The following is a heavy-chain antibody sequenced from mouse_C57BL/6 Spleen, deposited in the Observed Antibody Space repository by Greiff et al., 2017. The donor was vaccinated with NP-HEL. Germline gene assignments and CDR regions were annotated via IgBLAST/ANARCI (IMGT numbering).Heavy chain of an antibody. Sequence: QVQLQQSGAELVMPGASVKLSCKASGYTFTSYWMHWVKQRPGQGLEWIGEIDPSDSYTNYNQKFKGKSTLTVDKSSSTAYMQLSSLTSEDSAVYYCARSAGSGAMDYWGQGTSVTVSS. J-gene: IGHJ4*01. CDR2: IDPSDSYT. CDR3: ARSAGSGAMDY. CDR1: GYTFTSYW. V-gene: IGHV1-69*01. D-gene: IGHD3-1*01.